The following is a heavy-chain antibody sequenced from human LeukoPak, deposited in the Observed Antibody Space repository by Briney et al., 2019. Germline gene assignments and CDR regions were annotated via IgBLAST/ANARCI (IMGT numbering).Heavy chain of an antibody. Sequence: ATVKISCKASGYTFTDYYMHWVQQAPGKGLEWMGWINPNTGATIYAEKFQGRVTMTRDTSIDTAYMEMRSLRSDDTAVYYCARDRVGSGWPRPWYFEFWGQGTLITVSS. CDR2: INPNTGAT. J-gene: IGHJ4*02. CDR1: GYTFTDYY. D-gene: IGHD6-19*01. CDR3: ARDRVGSGWPRPWYFEF. V-gene: IGHV1-2*02.